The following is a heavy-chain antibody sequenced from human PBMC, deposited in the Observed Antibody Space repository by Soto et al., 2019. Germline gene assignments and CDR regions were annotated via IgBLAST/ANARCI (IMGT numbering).Heavy chain of an antibody. J-gene: IGHJ6*02. Sequence: QITLKESGPTLVKPTQTLTLTCTFSGFSLSTRGVGVSWIRQPPGKALEWLALIYWDDDKRYSPFLKSRLTIPTDTSKNQVVLTMTNMDPVDTATYYCAHKGGRGAAMDVWGQGTTVTVSS. D-gene: IGHD2-15*01. CDR1: GFSLSTRGVG. V-gene: IGHV2-5*02. CDR3: AHKGGRGAAMDV. CDR2: IYWDDDK.